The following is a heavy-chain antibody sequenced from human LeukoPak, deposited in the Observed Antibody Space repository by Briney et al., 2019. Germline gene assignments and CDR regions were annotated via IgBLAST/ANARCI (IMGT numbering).Heavy chain of an antibody. J-gene: IGHJ4*02. CDR1: GYTFTSYY. V-gene: IGHV1-46*01. CDR3: ARDLGDTMVRGVIVY. D-gene: IGHD3-10*01. CDR2: INPSGGST. Sequence: ASVKVSCKASGYTFTSYYMHWVRQAPGQGLEWMGIINPSGGSTSYAQKFQGRVTMTRDTSTSTVYMELSSLRSEDTAVYYCARDLGDTMVRGVIVYWGQGTLVPVSS.